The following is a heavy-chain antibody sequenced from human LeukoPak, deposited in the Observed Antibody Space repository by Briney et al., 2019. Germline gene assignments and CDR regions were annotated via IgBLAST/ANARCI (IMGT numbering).Heavy chain of an antibody. CDR2: ISWNSGSI. CDR3: ARGGGITMVRGVINIRQLGY. J-gene: IGHJ4*02. D-gene: IGHD3-10*01. V-gene: IGHV3-9*01. CDR1: GFTFDDYA. Sequence: GGSLRLSCAASGFTFDDYAMHWVRQAPGKGLEWVSGISWNSGSIGYADSVKGRFTISRDNAKNSLYLQMNSLRAEDTAVYYCARGGGITMVRGVINIRQLGYWGQGTLVTVSS.